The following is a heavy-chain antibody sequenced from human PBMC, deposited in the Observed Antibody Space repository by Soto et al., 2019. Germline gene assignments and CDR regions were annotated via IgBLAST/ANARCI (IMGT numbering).Heavy chain of an antibody. CDR2: INPNSGGT. V-gene: IGHV1-2*02. J-gene: IGHJ6*03. Sequence: ASVKVSCKASGYTFTGCYIHWVRQAPGQGLEWMGWINPNSGGTNYAQKFQGRVTMTTDTSTSTAYMELRSLRSDDTAVYYCARVGDIDYYYYMDVWGKGTTVTVSS. D-gene: IGHD2-15*01. CDR3: ARVGDIDYYYYMDV. CDR1: GYTFTGCY.